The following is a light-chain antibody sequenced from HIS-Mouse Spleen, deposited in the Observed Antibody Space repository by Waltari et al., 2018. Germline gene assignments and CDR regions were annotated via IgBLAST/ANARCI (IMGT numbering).Light chain of an antibody. J-gene: IGKJ4*01. CDR3: LQHNSYPLT. CDR2: AAS. CDR1: QGIRIA. V-gene: IGKV1-17*01. Sequence: DIQMTQSPSSLSASVGDRVTITCRASQGIRIALGWYQQKPGKAPKRLIYAASSLQSGVPSRFSRSGSGTEFTLTISSLQPEDFATYFCLQHNSYPLTLGAGTKVEIK.